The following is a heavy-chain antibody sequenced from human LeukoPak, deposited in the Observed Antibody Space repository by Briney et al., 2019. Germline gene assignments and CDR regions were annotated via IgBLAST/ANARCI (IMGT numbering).Heavy chain of an antibody. V-gene: IGHV4-59*01. CDR1: GGSISSYY. CDR2: IYYSGST. CDR3: ARTFSGWYLYFDY. Sequence: SETLSLTCTVSGGSISSYYWSWIRQPPGKGLEWIGYIYYSGSTNYNPSLKSRVTISVDTSKDQFSLKLSSVTAADTAVYYCARTFSGWYLYFDYWGQGALVTVSS. J-gene: IGHJ4*02. D-gene: IGHD6-19*01.